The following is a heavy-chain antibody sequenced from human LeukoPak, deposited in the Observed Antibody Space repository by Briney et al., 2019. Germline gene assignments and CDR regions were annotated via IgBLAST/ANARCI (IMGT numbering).Heavy chain of an antibody. CDR1: GYTFTSYD. D-gene: IGHD3-10*01. J-gene: IGHJ4*02. CDR3: ARALLWFGELLLFDY. Sequence: VASVKVSSKASGYTFTSYDINWVRQATGQGLEWMGWMNPNSGNTGYAQKFQGRVTITRNTSISTAYMELSSLRSEDTAVYYCARALLWFGELLLFDYWGQGALVTVSS. CDR2: MNPNSGNT. V-gene: IGHV1-8*03.